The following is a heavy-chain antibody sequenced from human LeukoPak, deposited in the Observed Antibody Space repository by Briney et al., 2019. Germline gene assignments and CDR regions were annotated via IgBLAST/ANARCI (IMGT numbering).Heavy chain of an antibody. CDR1: GGSISSYY. V-gene: IGHV4-59*01. J-gene: IGHJ4*02. CDR2: IYYSGST. CDR3: ARAKIVVVSAENYYFDY. Sequence: SETLSLTCTVSGGSISSYYWSWIRQPPGKGLEWIGYIYYSGSTNYNPSLKSRVTISVDTSKNQFSLKLSSVTAADTAVYYCARAKIVVVSAENYYFDYWGQGTLVTVSS. D-gene: IGHD2-2*01.